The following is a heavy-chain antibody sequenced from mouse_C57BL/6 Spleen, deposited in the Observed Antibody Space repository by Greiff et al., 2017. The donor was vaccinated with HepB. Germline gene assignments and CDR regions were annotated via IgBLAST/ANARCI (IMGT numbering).Heavy chain of an antibody. Sequence: QVQLQQSGAELVRPGASVKLSCKASGYTFTDYYINWVKQRPGQGLEWIARIYPGSGNTYYNEKFKGKATLTAEKSSSTAYMQLSSLTSEDSAVYFCARDEDYYGSSYDFDYWGQGTTLTVSS. D-gene: IGHD1-1*01. CDR2: IYPGSGNT. CDR1: GYTFTDYY. CDR3: ARDEDYYGSSYDFDY. V-gene: IGHV1-76*01. J-gene: IGHJ2*01.